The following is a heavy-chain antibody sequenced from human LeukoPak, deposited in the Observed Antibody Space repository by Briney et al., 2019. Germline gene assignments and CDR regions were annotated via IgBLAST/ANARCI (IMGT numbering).Heavy chain of an antibody. CDR1: GGSISSSSYY. D-gene: IGHD3-10*01. J-gene: IGHJ5*02. Sequence: SETLSLTCTVSGGSISSSSYYWGWIRQPPGTGLEWIGSIYYSGSTYYNPSLKSRVTISVDTSKNQFSLKLSSVTAADTAVYYCARGIDMVRGVKSWFDPWGQGTLVTVSS. V-gene: IGHV4-39*01. CDR3: ARGIDMVRGVKSWFDP. CDR2: IYYSGST.